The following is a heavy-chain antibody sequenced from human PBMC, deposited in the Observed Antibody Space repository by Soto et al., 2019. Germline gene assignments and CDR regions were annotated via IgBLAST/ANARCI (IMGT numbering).Heavy chain of an antibody. J-gene: IGHJ4*02. CDR1: GGSIIKYS. CDR2: IYSSGST. D-gene: IGHD5-18*01. V-gene: IGHV4-59*01. CDR3: ARDHPHSYGVYYFDY. Sequence: SATRCLTCTISGGSIIKYSCNGSRQSPGKGLEWIGYIYSSGSTHYNPSLQNRVTISIDTSKNQVSLKVNSVTAADTAVYYCARDHPHSYGVYYFDYWGQGTPVTVS.